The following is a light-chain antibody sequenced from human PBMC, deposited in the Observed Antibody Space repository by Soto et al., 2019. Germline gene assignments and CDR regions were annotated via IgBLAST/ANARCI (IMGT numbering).Light chain of an antibody. Sequence: EIVMTQSPATLSVSPGERATLSCRASQSVGSDLAWYQQKPGQAPRLLIYGASTRATGIPARFSGSGSGTEFTLTISSLQSEDFAVYYCQQYNKWPPWTFGQGTKVDIK. J-gene: IGKJ1*01. V-gene: IGKV3-15*01. CDR2: GAS. CDR3: QQYNKWPPWT. CDR1: QSVGSD.